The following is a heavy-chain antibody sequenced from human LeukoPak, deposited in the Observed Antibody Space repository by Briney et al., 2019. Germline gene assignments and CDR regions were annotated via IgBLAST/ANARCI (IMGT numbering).Heavy chain of an antibody. Sequence: EASVKVSCKASGYTFPSYFMHWVRQAPGQGLEWMGIINPTGGSTTYAQKFQGRVTMTEDTSTDTAYMELSSLRSEDTAVYYCATGQDWGDFDYWGQGTLVTVSS. CDR2: INPTGGST. D-gene: IGHD3/OR15-3a*01. CDR3: ATGQDWGDFDY. V-gene: IGHV1-46*01. J-gene: IGHJ4*02. CDR1: GYTFPSYF.